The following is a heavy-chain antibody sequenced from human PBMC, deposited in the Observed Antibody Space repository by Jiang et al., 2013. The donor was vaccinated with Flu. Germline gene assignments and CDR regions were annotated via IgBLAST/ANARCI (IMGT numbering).Heavy chain of an antibody. V-gene: IGHV1-46*01. J-gene: IGHJ4*02. CDR2: VAPDNGDT. CDR3: AREMRGTFFFDF. D-gene: IGHD6-25*01. CDR1: GYTFTDYL. Sequence: QSGSELRKPGASVTLSCTTSGYTFTDYLVHWVRRAPGQGLEYLGVVAPDNGDTNYAQNFQGRVTVTEDTSTNTVYMELNRLTSEDTAFYYCAREMRGTFFFDFWGQGTLVTVSS.